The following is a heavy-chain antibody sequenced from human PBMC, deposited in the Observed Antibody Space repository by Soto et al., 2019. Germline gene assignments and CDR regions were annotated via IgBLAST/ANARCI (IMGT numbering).Heavy chain of an antibody. V-gene: IGHV3-11*01. CDR1: GFTFSDYY. CDR3: ARDDDYGDYRSSYYGMDV. J-gene: IGHJ6*02. D-gene: IGHD4-17*01. CDR2: ISSSGSTI. Sequence: PGGSLRLSCAASGFTFSDYYMSWIRQAPGKGLEWVSYISSSGSTIYYADSVKGRFTISRDNAKNSLYLQMNSLRAEDTAVYYCARDDDYGDYRSSYYGMDVWGQGTTVTVSS.